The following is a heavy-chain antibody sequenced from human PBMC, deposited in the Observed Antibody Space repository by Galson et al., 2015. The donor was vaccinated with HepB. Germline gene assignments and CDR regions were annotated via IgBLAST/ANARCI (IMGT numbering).Heavy chain of an antibody. D-gene: IGHD5-18*01. CDR2: ISTTYI. CDR1: GFTFNNYT. CDR3: ARGSGYSYGPFDY. J-gene: IGHJ4*02. V-gene: IGHV3-21*01. Sequence: SLRLSCAASGFTFNNYTMNWVRQTPGKGLEWVSFISTTYISYADSVKGRFTTSRDNAKNSLYLQMNGLRAEDTAVYYCARGSGYSYGPFDYWGQGTLVIVSS.